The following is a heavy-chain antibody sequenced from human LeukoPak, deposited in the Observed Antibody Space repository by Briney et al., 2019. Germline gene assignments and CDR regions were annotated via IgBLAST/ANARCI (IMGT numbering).Heavy chain of an antibody. CDR1: GFTFSSYD. J-gene: IGHJ4*02. CDR2: IRYDGSNK. Sequence: GGSLRLSCAASGFTFSSYDMHWVRQPPGKGLEWVAFIRYDGSNKYYADSVKGRFTISRYNSKNTLYLQINSLRAEDTAVYYCAKDPLLPLWFGELLPDYWGQGTLVTVSS. V-gene: IGHV3-30*02. CDR3: AKDPLLPLWFGELLPDY. D-gene: IGHD3-10*01.